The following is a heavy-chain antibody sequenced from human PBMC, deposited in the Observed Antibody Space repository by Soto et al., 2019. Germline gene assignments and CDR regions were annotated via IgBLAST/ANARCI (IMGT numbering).Heavy chain of an antibody. D-gene: IGHD6-19*01. CDR2: MNPNSGNT. V-gene: IGHV1-8*02. Sequence: ASVKVSCKASGRTFSSYTISWVRQAPGQGLEWMGWMNPNSGNTGYAQKFQGRVTMTRNTSISTAYMELSSLRSEDTAVYYCARGEIAVAGTDYWGQGTLVTVSS. J-gene: IGHJ4*02. CDR3: ARGEIAVAGTDY. CDR1: GRTFSSYT.